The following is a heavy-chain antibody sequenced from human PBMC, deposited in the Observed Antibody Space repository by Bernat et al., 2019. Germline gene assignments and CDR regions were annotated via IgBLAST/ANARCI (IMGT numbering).Heavy chain of an antibody. V-gene: IGHV3-23*01. J-gene: IGHJ5*02. CDR2: ISGSGGSK. Sequence: EVQLLESGGGLVQPGGSLRLSCAASGFTFSSYAMSWVRQAPGKGLEWVSAISGSGGSKNSANAVKGRFTISRDNSKNTLYLQMNSLRAEDTAVYYCAKDGGRIWGSYRGNWFDPWGQGTLVTVSS. D-gene: IGHD3-16*02. CDR3: AKDGGRIWGSYRGNWFDP. CDR1: GFTFSSYA.